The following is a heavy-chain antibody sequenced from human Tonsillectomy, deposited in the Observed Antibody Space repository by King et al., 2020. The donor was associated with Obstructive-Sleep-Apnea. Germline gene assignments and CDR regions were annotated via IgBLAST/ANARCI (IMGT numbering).Heavy chain of an antibody. J-gene: IGHJ5*01. Sequence: VQLQESGPGLVKPSETLSLTCTVSGGSINSYYWRWIRQPAGKGLEWIGRIWTSVSTNYNPSLKRRVTLSVYTSKNQFSLTLSSVTAADTAVYYCARDGSVGWFDSWGQGTLVTVSS. D-gene: IGHD2-15*01. CDR2: IWTSVST. CDR3: ARDGSVGWFDS. V-gene: IGHV4-4*07. CDR1: GGSINSYY.